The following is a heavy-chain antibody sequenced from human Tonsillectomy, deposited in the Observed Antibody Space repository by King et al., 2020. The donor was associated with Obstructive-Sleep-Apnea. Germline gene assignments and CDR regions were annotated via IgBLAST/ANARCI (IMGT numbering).Heavy chain of an antibody. CDR2: INHSGSS. J-gene: IGHJ3*02. D-gene: IGHD6-13*01. CDR1: GVSFSGYY. Sequence: VQLQQWGAGLLKPSETLSLTCAVYGVSFSGYYWSWIRQPPGKGLEWIGEINHSGSSNYNPSLKRRVTISVDTSKNQFSLKLSSVTAADTAVYYCARYTTARQLVHDAFDIWGQGTMVTVSS. CDR3: ARYTTARQLVHDAFDI. V-gene: IGHV4-34*01.